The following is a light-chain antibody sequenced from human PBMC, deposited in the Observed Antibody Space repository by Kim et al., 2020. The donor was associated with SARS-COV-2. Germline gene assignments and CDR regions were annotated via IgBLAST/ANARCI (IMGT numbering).Light chain of an antibody. V-gene: IGLV4-60*03. CDR2: LEGSGNY. J-gene: IGLJ3*02. Sequence: SSVKLTCTLSSGHSTYIIAWHQQQPGKAPRYLMKLEGSGNYDKGSGVPDRFSGSSSGADRHLTISNLQSEDESDYYCETWDTNIRVFGGGTKLTVL. CDR1: SGHSTYI. CDR3: ETWDTNIRV.